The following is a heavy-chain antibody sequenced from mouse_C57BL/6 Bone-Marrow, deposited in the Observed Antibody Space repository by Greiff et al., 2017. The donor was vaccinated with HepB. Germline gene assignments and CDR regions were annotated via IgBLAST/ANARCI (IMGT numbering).Heavy chain of an antibody. CDR2: IYPGSGST. CDR3: ARSPIYYYGLYYFDY. D-gene: IGHD1-1*01. Sequence: QVQLQQPGAELVKPGASVKMSCKASGYTFTSYWITWVKQRPGQGLEWIGDIYPGSGSTNYNEKFKSKATLTVDTSSSTAYMQLSSLTSEDSAVYYCARSPIYYYGLYYFDYWGQGTTLTVSS. J-gene: IGHJ2*01. V-gene: IGHV1-55*01. CDR1: GYTFTSYW.